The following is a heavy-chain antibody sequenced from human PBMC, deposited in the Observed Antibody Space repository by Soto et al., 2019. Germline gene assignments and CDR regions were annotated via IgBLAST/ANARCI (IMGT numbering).Heavy chain of an antibody. CDR3: AKETIRISGGYYFDY. CDR1: GFTFSSYG. V-gene: IGHV3-30*18. D-gene: IGHD3-10*01. CDR2: ISYDGSNK. J-gene: IGHJ4*02. Sequence: QVQLVESGGGVVQPGRSLRLSCAASGFTFSSYGMHWVRQAPGKGLEWVAVISYDGSNKYYADSVKGRFTISRDNSKNTLYLQMNSLRAEDTAVYYCAKETIRISGGYYFDYWGQGTLVTVSS.